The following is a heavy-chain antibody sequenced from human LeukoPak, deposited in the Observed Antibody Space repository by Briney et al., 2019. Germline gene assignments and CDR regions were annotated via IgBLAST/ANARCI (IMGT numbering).Heavy chain of an antibody. CDR1: GYTFTSYD. D-gene: IGHD5-12*01. CDR2: MNPNSGNT. Sequence: ASVKVSCKASGYTFTSYDINWVRQATGQGLEWMGWMNPNSGNTGYAQKFQGRATMTRNTSISTAYMELSSLRSEDTAVYYCASSLSQSGYDYYYYGMDVWGQGTTVTVSS. J-gene: IGHJ6*02. CDR3: ASSLSQSGYDYYYYGMDV. V-gene: IGHV1-8*01.